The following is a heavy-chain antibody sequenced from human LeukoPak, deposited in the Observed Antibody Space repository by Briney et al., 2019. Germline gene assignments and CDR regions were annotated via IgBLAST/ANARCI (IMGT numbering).Heavy chain of an antibody. Sequence: GGSLRLSCAASGFTFSSYSMNWVRQAPGKGLEWVSSISSSSSYIYYADSMKGRFTISRDNVKNSLYLQMNSLRAEDTAVYYCASSEILYNPWGQGTLVTVSS. CDR3: ASSEILYNP. V-gene: IGHV3-21*01. J-gene: IGHJ5*02. D-gene: IGHD1-14*01. CDR2: ISSSSSYI. CDR1: GFTFSSYS.